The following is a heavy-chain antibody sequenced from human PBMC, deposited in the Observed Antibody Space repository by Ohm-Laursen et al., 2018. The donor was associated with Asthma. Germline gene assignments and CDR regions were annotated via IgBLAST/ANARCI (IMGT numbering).Heavy chain of an antibody. D-gene: IGHD1-26*01. Sequence: ASVKVSCKPSGYTFTAYFLHWVRQAPGQGLEWMGRINPNSGGTNYAQKFQGRVTMTRDTSISTAYMELSRLRSDDTAVYYCARFKDSGSPWAVDYWGQGTLVTVSS. V-gene: IGHV1-2*06. CDR1: GYTFTAYF. CDR3: ARFKDSGSPWAVDY. J-gene: IGHJ4*02. CDR2: INPNSGGT.